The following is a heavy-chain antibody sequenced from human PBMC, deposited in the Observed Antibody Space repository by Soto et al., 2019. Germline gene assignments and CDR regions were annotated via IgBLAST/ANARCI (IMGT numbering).Heavy chain of an antibody. CDR2: IKQDGSEK. Sequence: EVQLLESGGGLVQPGGSLRLSCAASGFTFSSYWMSWVRQAPGKGLEWVANIKQDGSEKYYVDSVKGRFTISRDNAKNSLYLQMNSLRAEDTAVYYCSKGDSSGYGRGAFDYWGQGTLVTVSS. J-gene: IGHJ4*02. CDR1: GFTFSSYW. D-gene: IGHD3-22*01. CDR3: SKGDSSGYGRGAFDY. V-gene: IGHV3-7*01.